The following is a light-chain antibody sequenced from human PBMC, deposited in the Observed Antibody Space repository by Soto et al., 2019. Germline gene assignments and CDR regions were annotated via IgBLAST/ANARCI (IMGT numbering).Light chain of an antibody. V-gene: IGKV3-20*01. CDR3: QQYSSSPWT. CDR2: GAS. CDR1: QSVSSSY. Sequence: IVLTQSPGTLSLSPGERATLSCRASQSVSSSYLAWYQQKPGQAPRLLIYGASSRATGIPDRFSGSGSGTDFTLTISRLEPEDFAVYYRQQYSSSPWTFGQGTKLEIK. J-gene: IGKJ1*01.